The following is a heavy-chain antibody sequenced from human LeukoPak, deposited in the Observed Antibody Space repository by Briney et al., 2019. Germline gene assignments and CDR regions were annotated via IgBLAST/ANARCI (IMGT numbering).Heavy chain of an antibody. CDR3: ARVRGHFDWLLPFDY. Sequence: ASLTVSCKASGYTFTSYDINWVRQATGQGPEWLGWINPKNGNTGYAPKFQGRVTFSRNTSISTVYLDMGSLTSEDTAVYYCARVRGHFDWLLPFDYWGQGTLVTVSS. V-gene: IGHV1-8*03. CDR2: INPKNGNT. J-gene: IGHJ4*02. CDR1: GYTFTSYD. D-gene: IGHD3-9*01.